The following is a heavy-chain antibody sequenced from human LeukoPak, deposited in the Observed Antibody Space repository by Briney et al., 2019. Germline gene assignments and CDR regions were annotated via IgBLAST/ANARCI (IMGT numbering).Heavy chain of an antibody. CDR1: GFTFSSYS. D-gene: IGHD1-26*01. V-gene: IGHV3-21*01. J-gene: IGHJ4*02. Sequence: GGSLRLSCAASGFTFSSYSMNWVRQAPGKGLEWVSSISSSSYIYYADSVKGRFTISRDNAKNSLYLQMNSLRAEDTAVYYCARDLGATSFSYWGQGTLVTVSS. CDR2: ISSSSYI. CDR3: ARDLGATSFSY.